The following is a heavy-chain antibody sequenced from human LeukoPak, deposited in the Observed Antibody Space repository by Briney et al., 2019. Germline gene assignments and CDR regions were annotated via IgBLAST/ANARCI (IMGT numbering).Heavy chain of an antibody. Sequence: SETLSLTCAVHGGSFSGYIWSWIRQSPGKGLGWSGEINESGDTYYNPSLESRVTISIDTSKNEFSLKLSSVTAADTAVYYCARKGYSSLHHNYYYSYMDVWGRGTTVTVSS. CDR2: INESGDT. D-gene: IGHD6-19*01. J-gene: IGHJ6*03. CDR3: ARKGYSSLHHNYYYSYMDV. CDR1: GGSFSGYI. V-gene: IGHV4-34*01.